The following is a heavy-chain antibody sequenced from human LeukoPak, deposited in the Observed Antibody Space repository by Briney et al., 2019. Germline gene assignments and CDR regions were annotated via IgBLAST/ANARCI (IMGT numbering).Heavy chain of an antibody. V-gene: IGHV3-30*02. CDR3: AKPDIVVVPAAIGY. J-gene: IGHJ4*02. CDR1: GFTFSSYG. Sequence: GGSLRLSCAASGFTFSSYGMHWVRQAPGKGLEWVAFIWYDGSNKYYADSVKGRFTISRDNSKNTLYLQMNSLRAEDTAVYYCAKPDIVVVPAAIGYWGQGTLVTVSS. CDR2: IWYDGSNK. D-gene: IGHD2-2*02.